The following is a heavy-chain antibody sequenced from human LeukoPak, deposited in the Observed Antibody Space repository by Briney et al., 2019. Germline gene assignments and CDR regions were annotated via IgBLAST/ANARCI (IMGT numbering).Heavy chain of an antibody. CDR1: GFTFSSYG. CDR2: IRYDGSNK. J-gene: IGHJ4*02. D-gene: IGHD6-19*01. CDR3: AKDRVAVAGLYYFDY. V-gene: IGHV3-30*02. Sequence: GGSLRLSCAASGFTFSSYGMHWVRQAPGKGLEWVAFIRYDGSNKYYADSVKGRFTISRDNSKNTLYLQMNSLRAEDTAVYYCAKDRVAVAGLYYFDYWGQGTLVTVSS.